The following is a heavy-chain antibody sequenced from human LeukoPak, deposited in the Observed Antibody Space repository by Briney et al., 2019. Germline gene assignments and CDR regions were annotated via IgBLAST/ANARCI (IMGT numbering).Heavy chain of an antibody. CDR1: GLTFSSYS. CDR3: ARGKPSYYYDSSAYFYNGAFDI. J-gene: IGHJ3*02. V-gene: IGHV3-48*04. Sequence: GGSLRLSCAVSGLTFSSYSMNWVRQAPGKGLEWVSYISSSGSTIYYADSVKGRFTISRDNAKNSLYLQMNSLRADDTAVYYCARGKPSYYYDSSAYFYNGAFDIWGQGTMVTVSS. D-gene: IGHD3-22*01. CDR2: ISSSGSTI.